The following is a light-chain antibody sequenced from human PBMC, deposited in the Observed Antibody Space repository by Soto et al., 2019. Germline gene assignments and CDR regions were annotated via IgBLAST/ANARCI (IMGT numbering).Light chain of an antibody. CDR2: FGS. CDR1: QSLLQSNGYNY. J-gene: IGKJ1*01. Sequence: DLVMTQSPLSLPVTPGEPASISCNSSQSLLQSNGYNYLDWYLQKPGQSPQLLIYFGSYRASGVPDRFRGSVSGQVFTLNRRRVGSEVFCISCCMQPEQTPPSVAQGPKVEL. V-gene: IGKV2-28*01. CDR3: MQPEQTPPS.